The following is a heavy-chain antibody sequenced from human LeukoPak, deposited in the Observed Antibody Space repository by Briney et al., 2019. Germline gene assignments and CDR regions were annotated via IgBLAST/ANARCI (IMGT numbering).Heavy chain of an antibody. CDR1: GGSISSSSYY. CDR2: IYYSGST. D-gene: IGHD5-12*01. V-gene: IGHV4-39*07. J-gene: IGHJ4*02. Sequence: SETLSLTCTVSGGSISSSSYYWGWIRQPPGKGLEWIGSIYYSGSTYYNPSLKSRVTISVDTSKNQFSLKLSSVTAADTAVYYCARDWTPVATIGERFDYWGQGTLVTVSS. CDR3: ARDWTPVATIGERFDY.